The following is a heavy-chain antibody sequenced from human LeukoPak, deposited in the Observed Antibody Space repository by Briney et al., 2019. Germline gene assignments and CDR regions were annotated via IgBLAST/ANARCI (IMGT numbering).Heavy chain of an antibody. J-gene: IGHJ4*02. D-gene: IGHD3-3*01. CDR3: ATDRGWRTSGYYLYYFEY. V-gene: IGHV3-74*01. CDR1: GLTFSSDW. CDR2: INSDASTI. Sequence: PGGSLRLSCAASGLTFSSDWMHWVRQVPGKGLVWVSRINSDASTINYADSVKGRFTISRDNAKNTLYLQMNNLRAEDTAVYYCATDRGWRTSGYYLYYFEYWGQGTLVTFSS.